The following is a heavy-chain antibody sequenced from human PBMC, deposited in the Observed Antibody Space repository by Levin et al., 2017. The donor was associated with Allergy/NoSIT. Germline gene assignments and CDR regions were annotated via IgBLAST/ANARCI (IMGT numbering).Heavy chain of an antibody. D-gene: IGHD3-16*01. J-gene: IGHJ5*02. Sequence: SETLSLRGRGGGGKRRREEGRGRRKERGKGLDWIGFIYYSGSTNYNPSLKSRVTISVDTSKNQFSLRLSSVTAADTAVYYCARGGGNRPWFDPWGQGTLVTVSS. V-gene: IGHV4-59*01. CDR3: ARGGGNRPWFDP. CDR1: GGKRRREE. CDR2: IYYSGST.